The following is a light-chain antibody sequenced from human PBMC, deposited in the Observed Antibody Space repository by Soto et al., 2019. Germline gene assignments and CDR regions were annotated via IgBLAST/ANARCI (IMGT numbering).Light chain of an antibody. V-gene: IGLV2-18*02. Sequence: QSVLTQPPSVSGSPGQSVTFSCTGTSSDVGSYNRVSWYQQPPGTAPKLMIYEVSNRPSGVPDRFSGSKSGNTASLTISGLQAEDEADYYCSSYTSSSVVFGGGTKLTVL. J-gene: IGLJ2*01. CDR2: EVS. CDR1: SSDVGSYNR. CDR3: SSYTSSSVV.